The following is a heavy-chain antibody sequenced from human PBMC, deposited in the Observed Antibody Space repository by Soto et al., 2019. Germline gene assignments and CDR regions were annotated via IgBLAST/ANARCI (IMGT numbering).Heavy chain of an antibody. CDR1: GASINHYD. J-gene: IGHJ4*02. V-gene: IGHV4-59*01. CDR2: VFYSGSI. Sequence: SETLPLTCTVSGASINHYDYSWIRQPPGKGLEWIGLVFYSGSIAYNPSLKSRVSISVDTSNNQFSLSLSSVTATDTAVYYCARGDPADIKYYFQLWGQGTLVTVSS. CDR3: ARGDPADIKYYFQL.